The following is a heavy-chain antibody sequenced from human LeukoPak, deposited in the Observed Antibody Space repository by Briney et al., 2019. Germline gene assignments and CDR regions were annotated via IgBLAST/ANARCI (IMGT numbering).Heavy chain of an antibody. CDR3: ASYLVAGSWYSXFDY. J-gene: IGHJ4*02. CDR1: GGTFSSYA. D-gene: IGHD6-13*01. CDR2: IIPIFGTA. Sequence: SVKVSCKASGGTFSSYAISWVRQAPGQGLEWMGGIIPIFGTANYAQKFQGRVTITADESTSTAYMELSSLRSEDTAVYYCASYLVAGSWYSXFDYWXQXTLVTXSS. V-gene: IGHV1-69*13.